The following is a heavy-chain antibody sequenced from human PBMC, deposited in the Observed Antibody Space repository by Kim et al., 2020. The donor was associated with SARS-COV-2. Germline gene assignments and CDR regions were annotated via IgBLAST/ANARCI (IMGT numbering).Heavy chain of an antibody. D-gene: IGHD2-2*01. V-gene: IGHV3-48*02. Sequence: LSLTCAASGFTFSSYSMNWVRQAPGKGLEWVSYISSSSSTIYYADSVKGRFTISRDNAKNSLYLQMNSLRDEDTAVYYCARVSLRLGYCSSTSCPPDDAFDIWGQGTMVTVSS. CDR1: GFTFSSYS. CDR3: ARVSLRLGYCSSTSCPPDDAFDI. CDR2: ISSSSSTI. J-gene: IGHJ3*02.